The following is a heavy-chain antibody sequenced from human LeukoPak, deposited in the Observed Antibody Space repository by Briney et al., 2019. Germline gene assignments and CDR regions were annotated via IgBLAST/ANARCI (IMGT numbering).Heavy chain of an antibody. Sequence: PSETLSLTCAVYGGSFGGYYWSWIRQPPGKGLEWIGEINHSGSTNYNPSLKSRVTISVDTSKNQFSLKLSSVTAADTAVYYCARGIFYGGRNQYIWFDLWGQGTLVTVSS. CDR1: GGSFGGYY. CDR3: ARGIFYGGRNQYIWFDL. J-gene: IGHJ5*02. V-gene: IGHV4-34*01. CDR2: INHSGST. D-gene: IGHD4-23*01.